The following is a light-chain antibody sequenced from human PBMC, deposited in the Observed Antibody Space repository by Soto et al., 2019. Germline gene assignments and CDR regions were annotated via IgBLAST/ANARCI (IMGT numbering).Light chain of an antibody. Sequence: QSVLTQRPSVSGAPGQRVTISCTGSSSNIGAGYDVHWYLQLPGTAPKLLIYGNTNRPSGVPDRFSGSKSGSSASLAITGLQAEDEADYYCQSHDSSLHASVFGTGTKVTVL. J-gene: IGLJ1*01. CDR1: SSNIGAGYD. CDR3: QSHDSSLHASV. V-gene: IGLV1-40*01. CDR2: GNT.